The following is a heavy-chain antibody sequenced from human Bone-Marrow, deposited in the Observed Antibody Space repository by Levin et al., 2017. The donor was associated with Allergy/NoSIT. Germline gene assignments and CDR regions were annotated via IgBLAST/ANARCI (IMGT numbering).Heavy chain of an antibody. Sequence: PSETLSLTCSVSGGSISTYYWSWIRQPPGKGLEWIGYIFHSGTSKYNPSLKSRISMSVDTSKNEFSLRLTSVTAADTAVYFCARGPYDYLPDFWGQGTLVTVSS. CDR3: ARGPYDYLPDF. CDR1: GGSISTYY. J-gene: IGHJ4*02. CDR2: IFHSGTS. V-gene: IGHV4-59*01. D-gene: IGHD4/OR15-4a*01.